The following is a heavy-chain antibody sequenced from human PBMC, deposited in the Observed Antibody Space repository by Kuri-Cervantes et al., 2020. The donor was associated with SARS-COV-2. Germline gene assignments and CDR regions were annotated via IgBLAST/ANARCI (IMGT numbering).Heavy chain of an antibody. CDR3: ARGINGYFFFYYLDV. Sequence: SETLSLTCTVSGGSISSYYWSWIRQPPGKGLGWIGYIYYSGSTNYNPSLKSRVTISVDTSKNQFSLKLSSVTAADTAVYYCARGINGYFFFYYLDVWGKGTTVTVSS. CDR1: GGSISSYY. D-gene: IGHD3-22*01. CDR2: IYYSGST. V-gene: IGHV4-59*12. J-gene: IGHJ6*03.